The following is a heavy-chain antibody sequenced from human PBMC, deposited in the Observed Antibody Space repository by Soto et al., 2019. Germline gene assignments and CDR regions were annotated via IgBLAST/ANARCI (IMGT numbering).Heavy chain of an antibody. CDR1: GDSISGGDDY. D-gene: IGHD2-21*02. J-gene: IGHJ4*02. CDR3: ARGCGGGDCFFDY. V-gene: IGHV4-30-4*01. CDR2: IYYTGST. Sequence: QVQLQESGPGLVKPSQTLSLICSVSGDSISGGDDYWNWIRQPPGKVLEWIGYIYYTGSTYYNPSLKSRISISVDTSKNHFSLRLTSVTAADTADYYCARGCGGGDCFFDYWGQGTRVTVSS.